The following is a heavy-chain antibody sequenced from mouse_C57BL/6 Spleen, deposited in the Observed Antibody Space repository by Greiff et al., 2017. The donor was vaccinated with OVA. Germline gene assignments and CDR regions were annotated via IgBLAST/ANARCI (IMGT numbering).Heavy chain of an antibody. V-gene: IGHV5-4*01. CDR1: GFTFSSYA. D-gene: IGHD2-4*01. CDR3: ARDNDYGFAY. Sequence: DVMLVESGGGLVKPGGSLKLSCAASGFTFSSYAMSWVRQTPEKRLEWVATISDGGSYTYYPDNVKGRFTISRDNAKNNLYLQMSHLKSEDTAMYYCARDNDYGFAYWGQGTLVTVSA. J-gene: IGHJ3*01. CDR2: ISDGGSYT.